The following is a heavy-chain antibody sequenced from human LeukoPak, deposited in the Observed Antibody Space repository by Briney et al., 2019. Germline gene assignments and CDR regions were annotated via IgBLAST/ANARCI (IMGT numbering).Heavy chain of an antibody. V-gene: IGHV3-21*01. CDR3: ASYTPVPGTRGLQY. Sequence: PGGSLRLSCAASEFTFSSYKMIWVRQAPGKGLEWVSSISSSSDSISYADSVKGRFTISRDNAKNSLYLQMNSLRVEDTAVYYCASYTPVPGTRGLQYWGQGALVTVSS. J-gene: IGHJ4*02. D-gene: IGHD6-19*01. CDR2: ISSSSDSI. CDR1: EFTFSSYK.